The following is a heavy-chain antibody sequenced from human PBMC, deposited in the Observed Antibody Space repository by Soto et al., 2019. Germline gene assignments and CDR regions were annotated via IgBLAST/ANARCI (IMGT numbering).Heavy chain of an antibody. CDR2: VYHSGTT. V-gene: IGHV4-4*02. CDR1: GASISTNNW. CDR3: ARAKLCNTISCPHSFDI. D-gene: IGHD3-10*01. J-gene: IGHJ4*02. Sequence: NPSETLSLTCDVSGASISTNNWWSWVRQSPGQGLEWIAEVYHSGTTNSNPSLKSRVTISVDTSKNQFSLMLASVTAADTAVYYCARAKLCNTISCPHSFDIWGQGTLVTVSS.